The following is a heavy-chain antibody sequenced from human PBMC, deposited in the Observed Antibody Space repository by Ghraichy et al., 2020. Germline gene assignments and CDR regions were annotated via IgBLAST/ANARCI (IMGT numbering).Heavy chain of an antibody. V-gene: IGHV3-9*01. CDR2: ISWNSGSI. CDR1: GFTFDDYA. CDR3: AKDIRRIVVAPFDY. D-gene: IGHD3-22*01. Sequence: GGSLRLSCAASGFTFDDYAMHWVRQAPGKGLEWVSGISWNSGSIGYADSVKGRFTISRDNAKNSLYLQMNSLRAEDTALYYCAKDIRRIVVAPFDYWGQVTLVTVSS. J-gene: IGHJ4*02.